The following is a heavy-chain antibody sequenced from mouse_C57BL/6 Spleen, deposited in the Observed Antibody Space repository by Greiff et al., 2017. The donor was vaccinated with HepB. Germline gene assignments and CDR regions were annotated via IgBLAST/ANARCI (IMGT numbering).Heavy chain of an antibody. J-gene: IGHJ4*01. CDR2: IDPSDSYT. CDR1: GYTFTSYW. CDR3: ARGYYSNYGGGFSAMDY. V-gene: IGHV1-69*01. Sequence: VQLQQPGAELVMPGASVKLSCKASGYTFTSYWMHWMKQRPGQGLEWIGEIDPSDSYTNYNQKFKGKSTLTVDKSSSTAYMQLSSLTSEDSAVYYCARGYYSNYGGGFSAMDYWGQGTSVTVSS. D-gene: IGHD2-5*01.